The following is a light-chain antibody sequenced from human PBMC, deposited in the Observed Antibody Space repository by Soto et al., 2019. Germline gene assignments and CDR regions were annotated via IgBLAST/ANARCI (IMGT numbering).Light chain of an antibody. V-gene: IGLV7-43*01. CDR3: LLYFSRACF. CDR1: TGAVTSGNY. J-gene: IGLJ2*01. CDR2: STT. Sequence: QAVVTQEPSLTVSPGGTVTLTCASNTGAVTSGNYANWFQQKPGQAPRSLMKSTTNRHSWTPARFSGSLVGGAAALTLSGVRRGDGANYSRLLYFSRACFFGGGPNLPAL.